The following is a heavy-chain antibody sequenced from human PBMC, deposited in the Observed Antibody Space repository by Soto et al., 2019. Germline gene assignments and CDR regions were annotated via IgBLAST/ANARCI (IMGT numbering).Heavy chain of an antibody. V-gene: IGHV4-31*03. J-gene: IGHJ6*03. CDR3: ARSAVGKPGYYYMDV. D-gene: IGHD1-1*01. CDR1: GGSISSGGYY. Sequence: SETLSLTCTVSGGSISSGGYYWSWIRQHPGKGLEWIGYIYYSGSTYYNPSLKSRVTISVDTSKNQFSLKLSSVTAADTAVYYCARSAVGKPGYYYMDVWGKGTTVTVSS. CDR2: IYYSGST.